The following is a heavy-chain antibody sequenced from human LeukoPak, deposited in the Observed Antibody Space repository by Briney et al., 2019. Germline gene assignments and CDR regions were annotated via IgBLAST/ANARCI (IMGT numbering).Heavy chain of an antibody. V-gene: IGHV3-23*01. J-gene: IGHJ4*02. CDR2: ITTGGPNT. CDR3: VSFYETY. Sequence: PGGSLRLSCTASGFTFSSYTMSWVRQAPGKGLKWVSTITTGGPNTYYADSVKGRFTISKDNAKNTVYLQMNSLRAEDTAVYYCVSFYETYWGRGTLVTVSS. CDR1: GFTFSSYT. D-gene: IGHD2/OR15-2a*01.